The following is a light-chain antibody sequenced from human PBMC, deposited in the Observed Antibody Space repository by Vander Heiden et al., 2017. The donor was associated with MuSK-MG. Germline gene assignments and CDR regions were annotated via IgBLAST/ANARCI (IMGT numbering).Light chain of an antibody. Sequence: SYVLTQPPSVSVAPVRTARLTCGGTNIGRYSVHWYQQKPGQAPGLVIYYNSDRPSGIPERFSGSNSGNTATLTISRVEAGDEADYYCQVWDSTSDHVVFGGGTKLTVL. J-gene: IGLJ2*01. CDR1: NIGRYS. CDR3: QVWDSTSDHVV. V-gene: IGLV3-21*04. CDR2: YNS.